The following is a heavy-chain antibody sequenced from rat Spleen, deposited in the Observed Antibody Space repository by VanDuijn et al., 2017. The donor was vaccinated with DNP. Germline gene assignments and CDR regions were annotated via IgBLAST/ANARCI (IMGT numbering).Heavy chain of an antibody. J-gene: IGHJ2*01. CDR2: ISSGGST. CDR1: GFSLTSYN. CDR3: TRDDIGTTRFDY. Sequence: QVQLKESGPGLVQPSQTLSLTCTVSGFSLTSYNVHWVRQPPGEGLEWIAAISSGGSTYYNSALKSRLSISRDTSKSQVFLKMNSLQTEDTAIYFCTRDDIGTTRFDYWGQGVMVTVSS. V-gene: IGHV2S12*01. D-gene: IGHD1-5*01.